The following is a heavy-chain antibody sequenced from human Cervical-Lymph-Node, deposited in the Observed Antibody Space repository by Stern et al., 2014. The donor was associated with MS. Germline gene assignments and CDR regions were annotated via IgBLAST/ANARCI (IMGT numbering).Heavy chain of an antibody. Sequence: QVTLKESGPTLVKLTQTLTLTCTFSGFSFSTSGVGVGWIRQPPGKALEWLALIYWDDDKRYSPSLKSRLTITKDTSKNQVVLTMTNMDPVDTATYYCAHREGDSSGYNWFDPWGQGTLVTVSS. J-gene: IGHJ5*02. CDR2: IYWDDDK. V-gene: IGHV2-5*02. CDR1: GFSFSTSGVG. CDR3: AHREGDSSGYNWFDP. D-gene: IGHD6-19*01.